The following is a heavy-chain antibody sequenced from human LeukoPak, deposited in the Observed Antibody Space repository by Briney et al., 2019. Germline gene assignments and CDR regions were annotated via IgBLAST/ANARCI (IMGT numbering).Heavy chain of an antibody. V-gene: IGHV4-59*08. CDR2: IFYSGFT. CDR3: VRREYCGGTSCYSAALDF. Sequence: SETLSLTCTVSGGSISGYFWGWIRQSPGKGLEWIGYIFYSGFTNYNPSLKSRVTISVDTSKNQFSLKLTSVTAADTAVYFCVRREYCGGTSCYSAALDFWGQGILVTVSS. J-gene: IGHJ4*02. CDR1: GGSISGYF. D-gene: IGHD2-15*01.